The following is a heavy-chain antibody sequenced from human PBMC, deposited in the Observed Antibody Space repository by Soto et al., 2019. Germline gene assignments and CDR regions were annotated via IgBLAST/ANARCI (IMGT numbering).Heavy chain of an antibody. CDR3: ARGDRGAFDL. V-gene: IGHV3-74*01. CDR1: GFTFRYYW. Sequence: EVQLLESGGGLVQPGESLRLSCAASGFTFRYYWMHWVRQAPGMGLVWVSRIHSDGSSTTYADSVKGRFTISRDNARNTLYLQMNSLRAEDTAVYYCARGDRGAFDLWGQGTVVTVSS. J-gene: IGHJ3*01. CDR2: IHSDGSST. D-gene: IGHD1-26*01.